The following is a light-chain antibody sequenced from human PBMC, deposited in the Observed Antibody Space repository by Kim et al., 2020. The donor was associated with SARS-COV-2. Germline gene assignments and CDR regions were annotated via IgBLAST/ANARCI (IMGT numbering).Light chain of an antibody. CDR3: QSYDSTIV. CDR1: NDSIAKNY. V-gene: IGLV6-57*03. CDR2: EDD. Sequence: SPPRSNDSIAKNYVQWDTQRPSSALTTVSYEDDQRPSGVPDRFSGSVDSSSDSATLTISGLKTEDEADYYCQSYDSTIVFGGGTQLTVL. J-gene: IGLJ3*02.